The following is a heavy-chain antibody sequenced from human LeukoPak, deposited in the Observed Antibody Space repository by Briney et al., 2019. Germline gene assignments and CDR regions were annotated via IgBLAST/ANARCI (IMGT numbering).Heavy chain of an antibody. CDR2: IYTSGST. V-gene: IGHV4-61*02. CDR1: GGSISSGSYY. D-gene: IGHD2-15*01. J-gene: IGHJ6*03. Sequence: SQTLSLTCTVSGGSISSGSYYWSWIRQPAGKGLEWIGRIYTSGSTNYNPSLKSRVTISVDTSKNQFSLKLSSVTAADTAVYYCAGGSYCSGGSCYLTRYYYYYMDVWGKGTTVTVSS. CDR3: AGGSYCSGGSCYLTRYYYYYMDV.